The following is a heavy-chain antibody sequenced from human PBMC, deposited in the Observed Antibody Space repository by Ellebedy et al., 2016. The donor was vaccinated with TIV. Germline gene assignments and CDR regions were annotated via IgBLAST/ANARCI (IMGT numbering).Heavy chain of an antibody. V-gene: IGHV1-18*01. CDR1: GYTFTSYG. CDR2: ISAYNGNT. CDR3: ARDLLFFQGWADAFDI. Sequence: ASVKVSCKASGYTFTSYGISWVRQAPGQGLEWMGWISAYNGNTSYAQNFQGRVTMTTDTSTSTAYMELRSLRSDDTAVYFCARDLLFFQGWADAFDIWGQGTLVTVSS. J-gene: IGHJ3*02. D-gene: IGHD6-19*01.